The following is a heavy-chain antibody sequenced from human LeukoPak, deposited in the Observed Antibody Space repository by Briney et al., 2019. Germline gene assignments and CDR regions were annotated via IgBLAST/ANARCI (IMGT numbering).Heavy chain of an antibody. CDR1: GGTFSSYA. V-gene: IGHV1-69*04. D-gene: IGHD3-22*01. CDR2: IIPILGIA. Sequence: SVKVSCKASGGTFSSYAISWVRQAPGQGLEWMGRIIPILGIANYAQKFQGRVTITADKSTSTAYMELSSLRSEDTAVYFSARDPPYYYDSSGSTDAFDIWGQGTMVTVSS. CDR3: ARDPPYYYDSSGSTDAFDI. J-gene: IGHJ3*02.